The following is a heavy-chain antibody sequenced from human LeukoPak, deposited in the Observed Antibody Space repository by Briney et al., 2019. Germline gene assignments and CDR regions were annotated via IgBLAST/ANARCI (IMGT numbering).Heavy chain of an antibody. Sequence: ASVKVSCKASGYTFTSYHMHWVRQAPGQGLEWMGIINPSGGSTSYAQKFQGRVTMTRDTSTSTVYMELSSLRSEDTAVYYCARDVRGGGQLLSGIDYWGQGTLVTVSS. J-gene: IGHJ4*02. D-gene: IGHD2-2*01. CDR3: ARDVRGGGQLLSGIDY. CDR2: INPSGGST. V-gene: IGHV1-46*01. CDR1: GYTFTSYH.